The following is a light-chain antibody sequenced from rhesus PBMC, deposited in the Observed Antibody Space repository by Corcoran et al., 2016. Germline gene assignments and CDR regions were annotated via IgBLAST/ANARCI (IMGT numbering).Light chain of an antibody. CDR2: DAS. V-gene: IGKV3-24*04. Sequence: ETVVTQSPATLSLSPGERATLSCRASQTVGSNLAWYQQRPGQAPGLLIYDASSRDTGIPDRISGSGSGTEFTIPISSLETEDVGVYYCRRHSNWPYSFGQGTKVEIK. CDR3: RRHSNWPYS. J-gene: IGKJ2*01. CDR1: QTVGSN.